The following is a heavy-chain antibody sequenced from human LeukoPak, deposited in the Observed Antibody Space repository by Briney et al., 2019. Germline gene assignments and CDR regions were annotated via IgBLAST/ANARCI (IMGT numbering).Heavy chain of an antibody. CDR1: GYTFTGYY. V-gene: IGHV1-2*04. D-gene: IGHD3-22*01. Sequence: ASVKVSCKASGYTFTGYYMHWVRQAPGQGLEWMGWINPNSGGTNYAQKFQGWVTVTRDTSISTAYMELSRLRSDDTAVYYCAREDSSGYPPVYYYYGMDVWGQGTTVTVSS. CDR3: AREDSSGYPPVYYYYGMDV. CDR2: INPNSGGT. J-gene: IGHJ6*02.